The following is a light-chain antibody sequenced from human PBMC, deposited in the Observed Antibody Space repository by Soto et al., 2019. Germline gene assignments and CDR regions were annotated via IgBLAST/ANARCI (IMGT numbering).Light chain of an antibody. V-gene: IGLV2-14*03. Sequence: QSALTQPASVSGSPGQSITISCTGTSSDVGAYNYVSWYQQHPGNAPRLIIYDVTNRPSGVSDRFSGSKSGNTASLTISGLQAEDEADYYCSSYTSGNSYVFGTGTKVTVL. J-gene: IGLJ1*01. CDR1: SSDVGAYNY. CDR2: DVT. CDR3: SSYTSGNSYV.